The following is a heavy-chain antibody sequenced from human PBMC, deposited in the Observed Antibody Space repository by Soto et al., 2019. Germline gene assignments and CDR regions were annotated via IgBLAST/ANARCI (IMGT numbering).Heavy chain of an antibody. V-gene: IGHV4-4*02. CDR1: GGSISSSNW. CDR2: IYHSGST. J-gene: IGHJ4*02. Sequence: QVQLQESGPGLVKPSGTLSLTCAVSGGSISSSNWWSWVRQPPGKGLEWIGEIYHSGSTNYTPSLKSRVTISVDKTKNQFSLKLSAVTAADTAVYYCARERKNVDTAMVALDFDYWGQGTLVTVSS. CDR3: ARERKNVDTAMVALDFDY. D-gene: IGHD5-18*01.